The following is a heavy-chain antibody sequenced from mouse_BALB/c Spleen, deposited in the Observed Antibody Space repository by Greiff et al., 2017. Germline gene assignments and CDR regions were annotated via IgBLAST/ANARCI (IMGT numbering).Heavy chain of an antibody. CDR1: GYSITSGYY. D-gene: IGHD3-1*01. V-gene: IGHV3-6*02. CDR3: AGSAWFAA. CDR2: ISYDGSN. Sequence: ESGPGLVKPSQSLSLTCSVTGYSITSGYYWNWIRQFPGNKLEWMGYISYDGSNNYNPSLKNRISITRDTSKNQFFLKLNSVTTEDTATYYCAGSAWFAAWGQGTLVTVSA. J-gene: IGHJ3*01.